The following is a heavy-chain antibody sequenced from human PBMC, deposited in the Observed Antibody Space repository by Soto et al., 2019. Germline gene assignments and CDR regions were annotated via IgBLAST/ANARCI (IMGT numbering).Heavy chain of an antibody. CDR1: GFTFSSYA. V-gene: IGHV3-23*01. J-gene: IGHJ4*02. CDR2: VSGRGGTT. Sequence: EVQLLESGGGLVQPGGSLRLSCAVSGFTFSSYAMNWVRQAPGKGLEWVSAVSGRGGTTYYADSVKGRFTISRDTSKNTLYLRVNSLRAEDTAIYYCAKGIYVGTAMVDWGQGTLVTVSS. CDR3: AKGIYVGTAMVD. D-gene: IGHD5-18*01.